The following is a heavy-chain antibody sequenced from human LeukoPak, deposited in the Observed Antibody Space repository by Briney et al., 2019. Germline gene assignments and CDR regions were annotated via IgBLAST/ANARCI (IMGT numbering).Heavy chain of an antibody. Sequence: GGSLRLSCAASGFTFDDYAMHWVRQAPGKGLEWVSGISWNSGSIGYADSVKGRFTISRDNAKNSLYLQMNSLRAEDTALYYCAKDVRPYDLLTGELDYWGQGTLVTVSS. CDR2: ISWNSGSI. CDR1: GFTFDDYA. D-gene: IGHD3-9*01. J-gene: IGHJ4*02. V-gene: IGHV3-9*01. CDR3: AKDVRPYDLLTGELDY.